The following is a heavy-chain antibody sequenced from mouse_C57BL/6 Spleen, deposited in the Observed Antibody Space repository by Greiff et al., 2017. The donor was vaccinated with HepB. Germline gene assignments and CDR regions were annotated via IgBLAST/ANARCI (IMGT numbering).Heavy chain of an antibody. CDR3: ARSGGSSCPDY. Sequence: EVQRVESGGGLVKPGGSLKLSCAASGFTFSSYTMSWVRQTPEKRLEWVATISGGGGNTYYPDSVKGRFTISRDNAKNTLYLQMSSLRSEDTALYYCARSGGSSCPDYWGQGTTLTVSS. J-gene: IGHJ2*01. CDR2: ISGGGGNT. D-gene: IGHD1-1*01. CDR1: GFTFSSYT. V-gene: IGHV5-9*01.